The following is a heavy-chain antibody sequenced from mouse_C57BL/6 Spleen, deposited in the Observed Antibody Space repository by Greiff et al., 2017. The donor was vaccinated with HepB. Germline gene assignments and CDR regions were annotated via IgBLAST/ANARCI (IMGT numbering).Heavy chain of an antibody. D-gene: IGHD1-1*01. Sequence: VQLQQSGTELVKPGASVKLSCKASGYTFTSYWMHWVKQRPGQGLEWIGNINPSNGGTNYNEKFKSKATLTVDKSSSTAYMQLSSLTSEDSAVYYCAKDYYGSSYAWYAMDYWGQGTSVTVSS. V-gene: IGHV1-53*01. CDR1: GYTFTSYW. CDR2: INPSNGGT. CDR3: AKDYYGSSYAWYAMDY. J-gene: IGHJ4*01.